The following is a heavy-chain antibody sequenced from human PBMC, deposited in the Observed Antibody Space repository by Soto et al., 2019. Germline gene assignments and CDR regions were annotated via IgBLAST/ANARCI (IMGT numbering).Heavy chain of an antibody. CDR3: AKDTYYYDRSGYYTYDH. V-gene: IGHV3-30*18. D-gene: IGHD3-22*01. J-gene: IGHJ4*02. CDR2: VSYDGSNK. Sequence: KGLEWVASVSYDGSNKHYADSVKGRFTISRDNSRNTLDLQMNSLRAEDTAVYYCAKDTYYYDRSGYYTYDHWGQGTQVTGSS.